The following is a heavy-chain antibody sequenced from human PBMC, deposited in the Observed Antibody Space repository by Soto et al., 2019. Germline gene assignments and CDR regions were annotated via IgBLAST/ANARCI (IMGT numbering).Heavy chain of an antibody. V-gene: IGHV3-23*01. D-gene: IGHD6-6*01. J-gene: IGHJ6*02. CDR3: AKDGRVDSSGHYYYYGMDV. Sequence: GGSLRLSCAASGFTFSSYAMSWVRQAPGKGLKWVSAISGSGGSTYYADSVKGRFTISRDNSKNTLYLQMNSLRAEDTAVYYCAKDGRVDSSGHYYYYGMDVWGQGTTVTVSS. CDR1: GFTFSSYA. CDR2: ISGSGGST.